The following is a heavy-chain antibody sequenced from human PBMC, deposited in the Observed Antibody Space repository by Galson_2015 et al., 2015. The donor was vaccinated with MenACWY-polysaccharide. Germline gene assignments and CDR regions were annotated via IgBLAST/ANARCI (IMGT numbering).Heavy chain of an antibody. CDR2: IKKDGSEK. Sequence: SLRLSCAASGFTFSSYWMTWVRQAPGKGLEWVANIKKDGSEKYYVDSVKGRFTISRDNSKNSLYLQMHSLRAEDTAVYSCARVHYGMDVWGQGTTVTVS. V-gene: IGHV3-7*01. J-gene: IGHJ6*02. CDR1: GFTFSSYW. CDR3: ARVHYGMDV.